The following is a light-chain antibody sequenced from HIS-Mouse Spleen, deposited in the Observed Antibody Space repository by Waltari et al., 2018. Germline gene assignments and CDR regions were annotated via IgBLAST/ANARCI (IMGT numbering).Light chain of an antibody. J-gene: IGLJ2*01. Sequence: SYELTQPPSVSVAPGQPASITCSGDKLGDEYACWYQQKPGQSPVLVIYHDSKRPAGSPEPFSGSNSGNTATLTISGTQAMDEADYCCQAWDSSTVVFGGGTKLTVL. CDR2: HDS. CDR3: QAWDSSTVV. V-gene: IGLV3-1*01. CDR1: KLGDEY.